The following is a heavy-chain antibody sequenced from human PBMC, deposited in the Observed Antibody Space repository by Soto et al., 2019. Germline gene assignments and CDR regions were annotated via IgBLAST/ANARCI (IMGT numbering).Heavy chain of an antibody. CDR2: IIPIFGTA. CDR1: GGIFTRYD. J-gene: IGHJ4*02. CDR3: AINEGRDVSTFDY. V-gene: IGHV1-69*01. Sequence: QVQLVQSGAEVKTPGSSVKVSCKASGGIFTRYDIRWVRQAPGQGLEWMGAIIPIFGTANYAQKFQGRVTITADATPSTAYMELSSLRSEDTAMYYCAINEGRDVSTFDYWGQGTLVTVSS. D-gene: IGHD3-10*02.